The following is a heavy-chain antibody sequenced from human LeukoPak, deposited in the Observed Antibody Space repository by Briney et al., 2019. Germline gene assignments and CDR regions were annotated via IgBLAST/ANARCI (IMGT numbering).Heavy chain of an antibody. V-gene: IGHV3-23*01. D-gene: IGHD6-13*01. CDR2: ISGNGGNT. CDR3: AKVVISWGPTSQDY. Sequence: GGSLRLSCAASGFTFSSYAMSWVRQAPGKGLDWVSTISGNGGNTYYADSVKGRFTISRGNSKNTLYLQINTLRAEDMAVYYCAKVVISWGPTSQDYWGQGTLVTVSS. J-gene: IGHJ4*02. CDR1: GFTFSSYA.